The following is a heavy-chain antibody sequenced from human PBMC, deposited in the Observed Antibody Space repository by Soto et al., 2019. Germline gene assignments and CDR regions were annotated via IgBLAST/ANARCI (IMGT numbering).Heavy chain of an antibody. CDR2: IYSGGST. CDR1: GFTVSSNY. V-gene: IGHV3-53*01. CDR3: ARNYYDSGGGFDY. D-gene: IGHD3-22*01. J-gene: IGHJ4*02. Sequence: EVQLVESGGGLIQPGGSLRLSCAASGFTVSSNYMSWVRQAPGKGLEWVSVIYSGGSTYYADSVKGRFTISRDNSKNTLYLQRNSLRAEDTAVYYCARNYYDSGGGFDYWGQGPLVTVSS.